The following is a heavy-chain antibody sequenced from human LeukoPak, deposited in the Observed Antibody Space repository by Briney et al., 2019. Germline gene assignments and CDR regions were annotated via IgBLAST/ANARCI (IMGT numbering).Heavy chain of an antibody. D-gene: IGHD1/OR15-1a*01. CDR1: GFTFSDRY. CDR3: TRCSTGTRLYYFDY. V-gene: IGHV3-72*01. CDR2: SGNKANSYTT. Sequence: SGGSLRLSCTASGFTFSDRYIDWVRQAPGKGLEWVGRSGNKANSYTTEYAASVKGRFTISRDESKNLLYLQMNSLTPEDTAVYYCTRCSTGTRLYYFDYWGQGTLVTVSS. J-gene: IGHJ4*02.